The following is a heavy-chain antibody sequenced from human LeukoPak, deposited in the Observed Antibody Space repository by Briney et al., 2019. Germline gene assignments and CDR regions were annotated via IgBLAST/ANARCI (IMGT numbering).Heavy chain of an antibody. Sequence: GGSLRLSCAASAFTFSGSAIHWVRQASGKGLEWVGRIRSKANNYATAYAASVEGRVTISRDDSKSTAYLQMNSLKTEDTAVYYCTRLTGADVFDIWGQGTMVTVSS. CDR3: TRLTGADVFDI. V-gene: IGHV3-73*01. D-gene: IGHD3-10*01. J-gene: IGHJ3*02. CDR2: IRSKANNYAT. CDR1: AFTFSGSA.